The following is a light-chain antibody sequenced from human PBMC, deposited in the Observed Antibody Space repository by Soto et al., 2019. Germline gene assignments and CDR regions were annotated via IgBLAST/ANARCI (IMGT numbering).Light chain of an antibody. CDR2: DAS. CDR1: QSVSGY. CDR3: LQRSTWPLT. V-gene: IGKV3-11*01. Sequence: EIVLTQSPATLSLSPGERATLSCRASQSVSGYLVWYQQKPGQPPRVLIYDASNRATGIPARFSGSGSRTDFTLTISSLEPEDFAVYYCLQRSTWPLTFGPGTKIDLK. J-gene: IGKJ3*01.